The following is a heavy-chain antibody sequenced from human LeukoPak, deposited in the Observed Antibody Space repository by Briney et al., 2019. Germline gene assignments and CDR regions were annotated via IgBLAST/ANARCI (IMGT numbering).Heavy chain of an antibody. J-gene: IGHJ4*02. V-gene: IGHV3-53*05. D-gene: IGHD3-3*01. CDR1: GFTVSSNY. Sequence: GGSLRLSCAASGFTVSSNYMSWVRQAPGKGLEWVSVIYSGGSKYYADSVKGRFTISRDNSKNTLYLQMNSLRAEDTAVYYCAKDRRQSGSFDYWGQGTLVTVSS. CDR3: AKDRRQSGSFDY. CDR2: IYSGGSK.